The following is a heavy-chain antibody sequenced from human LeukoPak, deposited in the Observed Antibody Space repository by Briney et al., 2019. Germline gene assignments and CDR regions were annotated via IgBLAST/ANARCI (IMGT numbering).Heavy chain of an antibody. J-gene: IGHJ4*02. CDR2: IQNDESSK. CDR3: ANRDY. Sequence: PGGSLRLSCAASGFTFSTYGMHWVRQAPGKGLEWVALIQNDESSKHYADSVKGRFTISRDNSENTLYLQVNNLRAEDTAVYYCANRDYWGQGTLVTVSS. CDR1: GFTFSTYG. V-gene: IGHV3-30*02.